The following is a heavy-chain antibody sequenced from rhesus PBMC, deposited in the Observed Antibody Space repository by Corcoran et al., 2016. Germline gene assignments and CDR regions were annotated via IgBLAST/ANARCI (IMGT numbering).Heavy chain of an antibody. J-gene: IGHJ5-2*02. Sequence: EVQLVETGGGLVQPGGSLRLSCAASGFTFSSYALQWVRQAPGRGLEWIEAINSGGDSIYYADSVKGRFTISRDNSKNTLSLQMNSLRPEDTAVYYCAKAIAGSWYNSLDVWGRGVLVTVSS. D-gene: IGHD1-1-1*01. CDR2: INSGGDSI. CDR1: GFTFSSYA. V-gene: IGHV3-103*01. CDR3: AKAIAGSWYNSLDV.